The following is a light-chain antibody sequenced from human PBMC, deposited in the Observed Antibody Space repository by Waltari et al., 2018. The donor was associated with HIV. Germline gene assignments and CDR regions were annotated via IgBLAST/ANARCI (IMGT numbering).Light chain of an antibody. CDR1: SSDVGGYKY. J-gene: IGLJ3*02. Sequence: QSALTQPASVSGSPGQSITISCTGASSDVGGYKYVSWYQHHPGKAPKPMIYDVSARPSGVSNRFSGSKSGNTASLTISGLQAEDEADYYCCSYAGSSTLLFGGGTKVTVL. CDR3: CSYAGSSTLL. V-gene: IGLV2-23*02. CDR2: DVS.